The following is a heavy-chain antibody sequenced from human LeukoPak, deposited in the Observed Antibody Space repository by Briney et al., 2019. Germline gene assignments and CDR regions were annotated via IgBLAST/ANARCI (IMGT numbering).Heavy chain of an antibody. J-gene: IGHJ4*02. V-gene: IGHV3-74*01. CDR3: AREAVAGTIGLFDY. CDR1: GFTFSSYW. CDR2: INSDGSST. Sequence: GGSLRLSCAASGFTFSSYWMHWVRQAPGKGLVWVSRINSDGSSTSYADSVKGRFTISRDNAKNTLYLQMNCLRAEDTAVYYCAREAVAGTIGLFDYWGQGTLVTVSS. D-gene: IGHD6-19*01.